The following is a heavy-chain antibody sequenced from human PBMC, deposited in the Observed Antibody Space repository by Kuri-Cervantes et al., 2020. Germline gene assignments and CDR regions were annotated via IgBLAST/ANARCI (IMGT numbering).Heavy chain of an antibody. Sequence: SETLSLTCTVSGGSISSYYWSWIRQPAGKGLEWIGRIYTSGSTNYNPSLRSRVTISVDKSKNQFSLKLSSVTAADTAVYYCARAYYYEAHWFDPWGQGTLVTVSS. J-gene: IGHJ5*02. V-gene: IGHV4-4*07. CDR3: ARAYYYEAHWFDP. CDR1: GGSISSYY. CDR2: IYTSGST. D-gene: IGHD3-22*01.